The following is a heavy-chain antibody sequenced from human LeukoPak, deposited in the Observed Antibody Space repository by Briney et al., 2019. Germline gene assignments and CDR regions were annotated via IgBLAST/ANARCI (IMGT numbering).Heavy chain of an antibody. J-gene: IGHJ6*02. D-gene: IGHD4-17*01. V-gene: IGHV3-23*01. CDR3: AEGPFYYGDYHNNYYGMDV. CDR2: ISGSGGST. CDR1: GFTFSSYA. Sequence: GGSLRLSCAASGFTFSSYAMSWVRQAPGKGLEWVSAISGSGGSTYYADSVKGRFTISRDNSKNTLYLQMNSLRAEDTAVYYCAEGPFYYGDYHNNYYGMDVWGQGTTVTVSS.